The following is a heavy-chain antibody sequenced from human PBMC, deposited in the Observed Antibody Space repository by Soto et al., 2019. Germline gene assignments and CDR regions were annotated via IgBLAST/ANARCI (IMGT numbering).Heavy chain of an antibody. CDR1: GGSISNSY. CDR3: ARTSKEWLANDAFDI. D-gene: IGHD6-19*01. V-gene: IGHV4-59*08. CDR2: IFRTGST. J-gene: IGHJ3*02. Sequence: QVQLQESGPGLVKSSETLSLTCTVSGGSISNSYWSWIRPPPGQGLEWIGFIFRTGSTNYNPSVKSRVTMSVDTSKNQFSLNLRSVTAADTAVYYCARTSKEWLANDAFDIWGQGTMVTVSS.